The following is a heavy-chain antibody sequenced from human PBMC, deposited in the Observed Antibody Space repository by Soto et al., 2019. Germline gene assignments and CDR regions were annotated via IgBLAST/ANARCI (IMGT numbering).Heavy chain of an antibody. D-gene: IGHD4-17*01. J-gene: IGHJ4*02. CDR1: GGPISSGGYY. CDR3: ARRYGPGFDY. V-gene: IGHV4-31*03. Sequence: PSETLSLTCTVSGGPISSGGYYWSWIRQHPGKGLEWIGYIYYSGSTYYNPSLKSRVTISVDTSKNQFSLKLSSVTAADTAVYYCARRYGPGFDYWGQGTLVTVSS. CDR2: IYYSGST.